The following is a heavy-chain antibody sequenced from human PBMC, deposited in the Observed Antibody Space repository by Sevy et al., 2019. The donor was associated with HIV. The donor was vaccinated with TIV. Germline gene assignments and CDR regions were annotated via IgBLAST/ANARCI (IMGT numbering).Heavy chain of an antibody. CDR2: INPNSGGT. D-gene: IGHD3-22*01. Sequence: ASVKVSCKASGYTFTGYYMHWVRQAPGQGLEWMGRINPNSGGTNYAQKFQGRVTMTRDTSISTAYMEVSRLRSDDTAVYYCARDLGDTYYYDSSGYKGAYYFDYWGQGTLVTVSS. CDR3: ARDLGDTYYYDSSGYKGAYYFDY. J-gene: IGHJ4*02. V-gene: IGHV1-2*06. CDR1: GYTFTGYY.